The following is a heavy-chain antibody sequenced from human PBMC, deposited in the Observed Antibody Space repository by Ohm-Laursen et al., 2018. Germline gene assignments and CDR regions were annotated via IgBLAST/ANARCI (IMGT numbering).Heavy chain of an antibody. CDR1: GYSISSGYY. J-gene: IGHJ5*02. CDR3: ARDLEGSGGP. CDR2: IYLSGST. Sequence: TLSLTCAVSGYSISSGYYWGWIRQPPGKGLEWIGSIYLSGSTYYNPSLKRQVTISLDTSKNHFSLKLSSVTAADTAVYYCARDLEGSGGPWGQGTLVTVSS. D-gene: IGHD3-3*01. V-gene: IGHV4-38-2*02.